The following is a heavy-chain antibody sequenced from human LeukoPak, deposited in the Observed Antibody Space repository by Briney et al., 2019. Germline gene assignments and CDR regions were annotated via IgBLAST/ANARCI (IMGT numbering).Heavy chain of an antibody. V-gene: IGHV4-59*08. J-gene: IGHJ4*02. D-gene: IGHD6-13*01. CDR1: GGSISSYY. CDR3: ARVAGAATEYLDC. Sequence: PSETLSLTCTVSGGSISSYYWSWIRQPPGKGLEWIGYIYYSGSTNYNPSLKSRVTISVDTSKNQFSLKLSSVTAADTAVYYCARVAGAATEYLDCWGQGTLVTVSS. CDR2: IYYSGST.